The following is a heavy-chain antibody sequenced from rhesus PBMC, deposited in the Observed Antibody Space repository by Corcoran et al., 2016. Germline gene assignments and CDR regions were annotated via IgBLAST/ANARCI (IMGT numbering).Heavy chain of an antibody. V-gene: IGHV4-173*01. CDR3: AKTVTTSSLDV. Sequence: QLQLRESGPGLVKPSETLSLPRAGSGGSLSSNWWSWIRQPPGKGLEWIGRISGSGGSTSYNPSLKSRVTISTDTSKNQFSLKLSSVTAADTAVYYCAKTVTTSSLDVWGRGVLVTVSS. J-gene: IGHJ5-2*02. CDR2: ISGSGGST. D-gene: IGHD4-23*01. CDR1: GGSLSSNW.